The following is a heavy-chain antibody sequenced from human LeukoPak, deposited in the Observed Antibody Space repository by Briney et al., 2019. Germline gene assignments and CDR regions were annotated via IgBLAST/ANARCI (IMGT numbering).Heavy chain of an antibody. D-gene: IGHD3-10*01. CDR1: GFTFSSYA. J-gene: IGHJ4*02. V-gene: IGHV3-30*04. Sequence: PGGSLRLSCAASGFTFSSYAMHWVRQAPGKGLEWVAVISYDGSSKYYADSVKGRFTISRDNSKNTLYLQMNSLRAEDTAVYYCARDGDYYGSGSYFDYWGQGTLVTVSS. CDR3: ARDGDYYGSGSYFDY. CDR2: ISYDGSSK.